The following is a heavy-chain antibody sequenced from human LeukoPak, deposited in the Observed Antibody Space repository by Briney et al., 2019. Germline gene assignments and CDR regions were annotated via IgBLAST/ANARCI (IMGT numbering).Heavy chain of an antibody. D-gene: IGHD5-18*01. CDR2: IYSGGTT. CDR1: GFTVSSNY. J-gene: IGHJ4*02. CDR3: ARGTIQLWWDY. Sequence: GGSLRLSCADSGFTVSSNYMIWVRQAPGKGLEWVSVIYSGGTTYYADSVQGRFTISRDNSKNTVYLQMNSLRAEDTAVYYCARGTIQLWWDYWGQGTLVTVSS. V-gene: IGHV3-53*01.